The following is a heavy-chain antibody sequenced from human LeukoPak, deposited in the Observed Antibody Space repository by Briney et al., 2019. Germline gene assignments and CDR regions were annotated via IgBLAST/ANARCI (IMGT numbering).Heavy chain of an antibody. CDR2: IYYSGST. Sequence: SETLSLTCTVSGGSIITYYWSWIRQPPGKGLEWIGYIYYSGSTNYNPSLKSRVTISVDTSKNQFSQKLRSVTAADTAVYYCARDSGHAPGIQAWGQGTPVTVSS. D-gene: IGHD2-15*01. J-gene: IGHJ5*02. CDR3: ARDSGHAPGIQA. CDR1: GGSIITYY. V-gene: IGHV4-59*01.